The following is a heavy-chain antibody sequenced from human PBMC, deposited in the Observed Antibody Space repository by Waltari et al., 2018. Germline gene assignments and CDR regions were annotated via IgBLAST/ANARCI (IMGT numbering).Heavy chain of an antibody. CDR1: GGSISSYY. D-gene: IGHD1-7*01. V-gene: IGHV4-59*01. Sequence: QVQLQESGPGLVQPSATLSLTCTVSGGSISSYYWSWIRQPPGKGLEWIGYIYYSGSTNYNPSLKSRVTISVDTSKNQFSLKLSSVTAADTAVYYCARSVDWNYQAAFDIWGQGTMVTVSS. CDR2: IYYSGST. J-gene: IGHJ3*02. CDR3: ARSVDWNYQAAFDI.